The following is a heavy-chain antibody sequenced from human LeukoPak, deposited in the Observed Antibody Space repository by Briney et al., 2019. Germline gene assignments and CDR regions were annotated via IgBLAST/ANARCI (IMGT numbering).Heavy chain of an antibody. V-gene: IGHV1-18*04. CDR3: ARGCSGWYGCSFDY. CDR2: ISAYNGNT. J-gene: IGHJ4*02. D-gene: IGHD6-19*01. Sequence: GASVKVSCKASGYTFTGYYMHWVRQAPGQGLEWMGWISAYNGNTNYPQKLQGRVTMTTDTSTSTAYMELRSLRSDDTAVYYCARGCSGWYGCSFDYWGQGTLVTVSS. CDR1: GYTFTGYY.